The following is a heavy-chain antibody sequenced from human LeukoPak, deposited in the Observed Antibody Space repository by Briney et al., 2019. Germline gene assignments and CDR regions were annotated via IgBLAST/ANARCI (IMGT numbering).Heavy chain of an antibody. D-gene: IGHD5-24*01. CDR2: ISSSGDTI. Sequence: GGSLRLSCAASGFTFSAYYMSWIRQAPGKGLEWVSYISSSGDTIYYADSVKGRFTISRDNAKNSGYLQMSSLRAEDTAVYYCARGDGYNSYYFDFWGQGTLVTVSS. CDR1: GFTFSAYY. CDR3: ARGDGYNSYYFDF. V-gene: IGHV3-11*01. J-gene: IGHJ4*02.